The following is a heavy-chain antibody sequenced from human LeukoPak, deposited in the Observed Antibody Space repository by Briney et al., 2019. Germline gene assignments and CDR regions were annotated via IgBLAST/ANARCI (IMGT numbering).Heavy chain of an antibody. D-gene: IGHD1-1*01. Sequence: GESLKISCKGSGYSFTNYWIGWVRQMPGKGLKWMGIIYPGDSDARYSPSFQGQVTISADKSISTAYLQWSSLKASDTAMYYCARHRRYNWNDVGPLDPWGQGTLVTVSS. CDR2: IYPGDSDA. V-gene: IGHV5-51*01. CDR3: ARHRRYNWNDVGPLDP. CDR1: GYSFTNYW. J-gene: IGHJ5*02.